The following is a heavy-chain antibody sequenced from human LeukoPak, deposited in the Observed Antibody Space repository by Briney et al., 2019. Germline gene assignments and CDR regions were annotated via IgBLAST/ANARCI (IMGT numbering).Heavy chain of an antibody. J-gene: IGHJ5*02. CDR2: INHSGST. V-gene: IGHV4-34*01. Sequence: LRLSCAASGFTFSSYAMSWVRQPPGKGLEWIGEINHSGSTNYNPSLKSRVTISVDTSKNQFSLKLSSVTAADTAVYYCARGSFWSGRNWFDPWGQGTLVTVSS. CDR1: GFTFSSYA. D-gene: IGHD3-3*01. CDR3: ARGSFWSGRNWFDP.